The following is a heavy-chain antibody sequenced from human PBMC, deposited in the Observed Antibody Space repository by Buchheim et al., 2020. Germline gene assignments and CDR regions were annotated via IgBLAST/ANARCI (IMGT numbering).Heavy chain of an antibody. J-gene: IGHJ6*02. D-gene: IGHD5-12*01. CDR1: GGSVSSGSYY. Sequence: QVQLQESGPGLVKPSETLSLTCTVSGGSVSSGSYYWSWIRQPPGKGLEWIGYIYYSGSTNYNPSLKSRVTISVDTSKNQFSLKLSSVTAADTAVYYCARIQGGSYYYYGMDVWGQETT. CDR3: ARIQGGSYYYYGMDV. CDR2: IYYSGST. V-gene: IGHV4-61*01.